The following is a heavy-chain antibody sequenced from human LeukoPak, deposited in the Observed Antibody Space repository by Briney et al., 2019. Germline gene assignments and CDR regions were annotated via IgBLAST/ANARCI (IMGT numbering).Heavy chain of an antibody. CDR1: GGTFSSYA. D-gene: IGHD6-13*01. V-gene: IGHV1-18*01. J-gene: IGHJ4*02. Sequence: SSVKVSCKASGGTFSSYAISWVRQAPGQGLEWMRWISAYNGNTNYAQKLQGRVTMTTDTSTSTAYTELRSLRSDDTAVYYCARGIKAWYSSSWFDYWRQGTLVTVSS. CDR3: ARGIKAWYSSSWFDY. CDR2: ISAYNGNT.